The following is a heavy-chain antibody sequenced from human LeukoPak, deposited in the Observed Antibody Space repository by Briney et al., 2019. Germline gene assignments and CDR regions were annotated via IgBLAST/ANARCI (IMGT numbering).Heavy chain of an antibody. J-gene: IGHJ4*02. CDR1: GYTFTGYY. Sequence: GASVKVSCKASGYTFTGYYMHWVRQAPGQGLEGMGWINPNSGGTNYPQKFQDRGTMTRNTSINTAYMELSRLGPDDTAVYLCARDRGYCSSTSCYNFDYWGQGTLVTVSS. D-gene: IGHD2-2*01. V-gene: IGHV1-2*02. CDR3: ARDRGYCSSTSCYNFDY. CDR2: INPNSGGT.